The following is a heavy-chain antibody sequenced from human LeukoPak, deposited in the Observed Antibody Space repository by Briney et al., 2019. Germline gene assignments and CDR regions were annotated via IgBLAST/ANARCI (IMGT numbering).Heavy chain of an antibody. J-gene: IGHJ5*02. CDR2: IIPIFGTA. Sequence: VASVKVSCKASGGTFSSYAISWVRQAPGQGLEWMGGIIPIFGTANYAQKFQGRVTITTDESTSTAYMELSSLRSEDTAVYYCAREGCSSTSCYRDPYHNWFDPWGQGTLVTVSS. D-gene: IGHD2-2*01. CDR3: AREGCSSTSCYRDPYHNWFDP. CDR1: GGTFSSYA. V-gene: IGHV1-69*05.